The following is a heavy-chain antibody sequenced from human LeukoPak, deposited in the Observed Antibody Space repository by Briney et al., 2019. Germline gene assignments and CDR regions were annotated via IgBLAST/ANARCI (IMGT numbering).Heavy chain of an antibody. CDR1: GYTFTNYY. Sequence: GASVKVSCKASGYTFTNYYMHWVRQAPGQGLEWMGIINPSGGSTSYTQKFQGRVTMTRDTSTSTVYMELSSLRSEDTAVYYCARDLIVGATWGPFGHWGQGTLVTVSS. CDR3: ARDLIVGATWGPFGH. D-gene: IGHD1-26*01. V-gene: IGHV1-46*01. CDR2: INPSGGST. J-gene: IGHJ4*02.